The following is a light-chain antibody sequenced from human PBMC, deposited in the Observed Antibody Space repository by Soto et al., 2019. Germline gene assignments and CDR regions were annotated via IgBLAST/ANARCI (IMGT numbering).Light chain of an antibody. Sequence: EIVLTQSPGTLSLSPGERVTLSCRASQSVSSGYFAWYQQKPGQAPRLLIYGASNRATGIPDRFSGSGSGTDFTLTISRREPEDFAVYYCQQYGSPPVTFGPGTKVDIK. CDR2: GAS. CDR3: QQYGSPPVT. CDR1: QSVSSGY. J-gene: IGKJ3*01. V-gene: IGKV3-20*01.